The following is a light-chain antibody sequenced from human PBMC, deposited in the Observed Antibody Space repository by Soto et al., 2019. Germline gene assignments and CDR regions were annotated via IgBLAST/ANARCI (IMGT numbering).Light chain of an antibody. Sequence: DIQMTQSPSTLSASVGDRVTITCRASQSISTWLAWYQQKPGKAPKLLIYKAINLQSGVPSRFSGSGSGTEFSLTISRLHPDDCATYYCQRYNDFQYIFGQGTKLEIK. CDR2: KAI. CDR1: QSISTW. CDR3: QRYNDFQYI. J-gene: IGKJ2*01. V-gene: IGKV1-5*03.